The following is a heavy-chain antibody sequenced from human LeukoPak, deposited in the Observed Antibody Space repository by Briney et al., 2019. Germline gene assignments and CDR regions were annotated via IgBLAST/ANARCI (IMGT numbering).Heavy chain of an antibody. J-gene: IGHJ2*01. CDR1: GLTFSSYA. CDR2: ISDSGSST. V-gene: IGHV3-23*01. Sequence: PGGSLRLSCAASGLTFSSYAMSWVRQAPGKGLEWLSLISDSGSSTYYTDSVKGRFTISRDNSKNTLYLQMNSLRAEDTALYYCAEVKPYWYFDLWGRGTLVTVSS. CDR3: AEVKPYWYFDL.